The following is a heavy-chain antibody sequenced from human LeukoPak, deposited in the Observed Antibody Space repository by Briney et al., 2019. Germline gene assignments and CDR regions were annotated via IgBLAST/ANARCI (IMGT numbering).Heavy chain of an antibody. CDR1: GGSFSGYY. CDR3: ARRPTGYYSTRWRALDI. V-gene: IGHV4-34*01. CDR2: IHHSGST. J-gene: IGHJ3*02. Sequence: SETLSLTCAVYGGSFSGYYWGWVRQPPGKGLEWIGEIHHSGSTNYNPSLETRVTISLDTSKNQFSLRLRSLTAADTAVYFCARRPTGYYSTRWRALDIWGQGILVTVSS. D-gene: IGHD3-22*01.